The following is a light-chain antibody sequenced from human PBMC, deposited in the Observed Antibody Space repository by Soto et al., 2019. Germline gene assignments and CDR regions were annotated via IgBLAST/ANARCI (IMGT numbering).Light chain of an antibody. CDR2: DAS. CDR3: QQRSNWLI. Sequence: EIVLTQSPATLSLSPGERATLSCRASQSVNSYLAWYQQKPGQAPRLLIYDASNRATGIPARFSGSGSGTDFTLTISSLEPEGFAVYYCQQRSNWLIFGGGTKVEIK. CDR1: QSVNSY. J-gene: IGKJ4*01. V-gene: IGKV3-11*01.